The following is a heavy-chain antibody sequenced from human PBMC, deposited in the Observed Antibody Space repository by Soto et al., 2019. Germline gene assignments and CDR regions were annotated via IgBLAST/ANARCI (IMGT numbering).Heavy chain of an antibody. Sequence: GSVHVSCKASGSPFTSYGMSWVLQTPGQAREWMGWIRSYKGNTSYAQKLQSGVTMPTDKSTSTAYMGLRSLRSDDTAVYYCARDTGPDSSSPMDYYYGMDVWGQGNTVTVSS. D-gene: IGHD6-13*01. CDR3: ARDTGPDSSSPMDYYYGMDV. CDR2: IRSYKGNT. J-gene: IGHJ6*02. V-gene: IGHV1-18*04. CDR1: GSPFTSYG.